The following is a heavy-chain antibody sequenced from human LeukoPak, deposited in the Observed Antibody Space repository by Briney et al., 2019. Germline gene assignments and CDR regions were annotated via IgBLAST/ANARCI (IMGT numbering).Heavy chain of an antibody. D-gene: IGHD4-17*01. CDR3: ARDLDYGDYDPLYYFDY. J-gene: IGHJ4*02. CDR1: RFTFSSYS. Sequence: GGSLRLSCAASRFTFSSYSMNWVRQAPGKGLEWVSYISSSSSTIYYADSVKGRFTISRDNAKNSLYLQMNSLRAADTAVYYCARDLDYGDYDPLYYFDYWGQGTLVTVSS. V-gene: IGHV3-48*01. CDR2: ISSSSSTI.